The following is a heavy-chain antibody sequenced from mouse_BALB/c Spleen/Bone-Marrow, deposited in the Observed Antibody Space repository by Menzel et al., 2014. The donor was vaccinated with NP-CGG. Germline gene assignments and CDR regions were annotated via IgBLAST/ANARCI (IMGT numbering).Heavy chain of an antibody. V-gene: IGHV1-69*02. Sequence: QVQLKESGAELVKPGASVKLSCKASGYTFTSYWMHWVKQRPGQGLEWIGEIDPSDSYTNYNQKFKGKATLTVDKSSSTAYMQLSSLTSEDSAVCYCARREYYGSSYLYFDYWGQGTTLTVSS. CDR1: GYTFTSYW. CDR2: IDPSDSYT. CDR3: ARREYYGSSYLYFDY. J-gene: IGHJ2*01. D-gene: IGHD1-1*01.